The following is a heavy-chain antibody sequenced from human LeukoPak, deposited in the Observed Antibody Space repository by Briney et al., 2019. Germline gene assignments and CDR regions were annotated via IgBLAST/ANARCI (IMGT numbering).Heavy chain of an antibody. D-gene: IGHD1-26*01. Sequence: GGSLRLSCAASGFTFSSYGMNWVRQAPGKGLEWVSYISSSSSYIYYADSVKGRFTISRDNAKNSLHLQMNSLRDEDTAVYYCASGVRIVGATLDYWGQGTLVTVSS. CDR2: ISSSSSYI. CDR1: GFTFSSYG. J-gene: IGHJ4*02. CDR3: ASGVRIVGATLDY. V-gene: IGHV3-21*01.